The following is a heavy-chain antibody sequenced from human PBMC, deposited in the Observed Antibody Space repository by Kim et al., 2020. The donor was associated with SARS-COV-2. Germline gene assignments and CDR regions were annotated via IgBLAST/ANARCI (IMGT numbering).Heavy chain of an antibody. CDR2: INPNSGGT. Sequence: ASVKVSCKASRYTFTGYYMHWVRQAPGQGLEWMGRINPNSGGTNYAQKFQGRVTMTRDTSISTAYMELSRLRYDDTAVYYCAAGGHFSGYDYFDYWGQGTLVTVSS. CDR1: RYTFTGYY. D-gene: IGHD5-12*01. CDR3: AAGGHFSGYDYFDY. V-gene: IGHV1-2*06. J-gene: IGHJ4*02.